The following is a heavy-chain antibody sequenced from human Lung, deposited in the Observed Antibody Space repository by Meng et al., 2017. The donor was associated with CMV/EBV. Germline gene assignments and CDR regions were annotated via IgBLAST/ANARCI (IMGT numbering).Heavy chain of an antibody. J-gene: IGHJ4*02. Sequence: GESLKISCAASGFTFDDYGMSWVRQAPEKGLEWVSGINWNGGSTGYADSVKGRFTISRDNAKNSLYLKMNSLGAEDTALYYCAGSTGGGWESGYQETLYYFDYXGQGXLVTVSS. CDR1: GFTFDDYG. CDR2: INWNGGST. CDR3: AGSTGGGWESGYQETLYYFDY. V-gene: IGHV3-20*04. D-gene: IGHD3-3*01.